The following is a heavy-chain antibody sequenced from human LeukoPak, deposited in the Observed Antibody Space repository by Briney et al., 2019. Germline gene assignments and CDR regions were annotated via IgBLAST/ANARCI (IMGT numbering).Heavy chain of an antibody. V-gene: IGHV1-46*01. Sequence: ASVKVSCKASGYTFTSYYMHWVRQAPGQGLEWMGIINPSGGSTNYAQKFQGRVTITADKSTSTAYMELSSLRSEDTAVYYCARLQYMVRGARYYYYYMDVWGKGTTVTISS. D-gene: IGHD3-10*01. CDR2: INPSGGST. J-gene: IGHJ6*03. CDR3: ARLQYMVRGARYYYYYMDV. CDR1: GYTFTSYY.